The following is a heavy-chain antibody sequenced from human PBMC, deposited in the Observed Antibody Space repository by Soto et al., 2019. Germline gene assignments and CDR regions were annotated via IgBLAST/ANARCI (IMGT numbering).Heavy chain of an antibody. D-gene: IGHD1-26*01. CDR3: ARGPRYSGSYYVRYFDY. CDR2: INHSGST. Sequence: SETLSLTCAVYGGSFSGYYWSWIRQPPGKGLEWIGEINHSGSTNYNPSLKSRVTISVDTSKNQFSLKLSSVTAADTAVYYCARGPRYSGSYYVRYFDYWGQGTLVTVSS. CDR1: GGSFSGYY. V-gene: IGHV4-34*01. J-gene: IGHJ4*02.